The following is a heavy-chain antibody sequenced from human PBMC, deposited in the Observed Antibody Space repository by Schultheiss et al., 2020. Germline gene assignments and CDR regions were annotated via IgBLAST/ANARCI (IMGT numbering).Heavy chain of an antibody. D-gene: IGHD6-19*01. J-gene: IGHJ4*02. CDR1: GGSISSGGYY. CDR3: ARRGIAVASYYFDY. CDR2: IYYSGST. V-gene: IGHV4-61*08. Sequence: SQTLSLTCTVSGGSISSGGYYWSWIRQPPGKGLEWIGYIYYSGSTNYNPSLKSRVTISVDTSKNQFSLKLSSVTAADTAVYYCARRGIAVASYYFDYWGQGTRVTVSS.